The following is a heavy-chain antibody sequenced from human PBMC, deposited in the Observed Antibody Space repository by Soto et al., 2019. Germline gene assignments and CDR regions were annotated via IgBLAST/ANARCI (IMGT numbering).Heavy chain of an antibody. J-gene: IGHJ6*03. CDR2: IYYSGST. D-gene: IGHD3-16*01. CDR1: GGSISSGGYY. Sequence: SETLSLTCTVSGGSISSGGYYWSRIRQHPGKGLEWIGYIYYSGSTYYNPSLKSRVTISVDTSKNQFSLKLSSVTAADTAVYYCAREPQFRGTYYYMDVWGKGTTVTVSS. V-gene: IGHV4-31*03. CDR3: AREPQFRGTYYYMDV.